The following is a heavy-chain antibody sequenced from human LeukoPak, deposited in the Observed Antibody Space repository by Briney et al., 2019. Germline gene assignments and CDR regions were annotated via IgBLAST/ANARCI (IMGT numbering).Heavy chain of an antibody. D-gene: IGHD3-22*01. CDR2: ISYDGSNK. J-gene: IGHJ4*02. CDR1: GFTFSSYA. CDR3: ASSYHYDSSGSIYYFDY. V-gene: IGHV3-30-3*01. Sequence: PGGSLRLSCAASGFTFSSYAMHWVRQAPGKGLEWVAVISYDGSNKYYADSVKGRFTISRDNAKNSLYLQMDSLRAEDTAVYYCASSYHYDSSGSIYYFDYWGQGTPVTVSS.